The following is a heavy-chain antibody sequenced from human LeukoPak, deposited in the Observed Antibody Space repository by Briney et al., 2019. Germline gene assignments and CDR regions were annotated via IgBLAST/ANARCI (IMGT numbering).Heavy chain of an antibody. Sequence: PGRSLRLSCAASGFTFSSYAMHWVRQAPGKGLEWVAVISYDGSNKYYADSVKGRFTISRDNSKNTLYLQMNSLRAEDTAVYYCARQALSPAYFDYWGQGTLVTVSS. CDR3: ARQALSPAYFDY. V-gene: IGHV3-30-3*01. CDR2: ISYDGSNK. J-gene: IGHJ4*02. CDR1: GFTFSSYA.